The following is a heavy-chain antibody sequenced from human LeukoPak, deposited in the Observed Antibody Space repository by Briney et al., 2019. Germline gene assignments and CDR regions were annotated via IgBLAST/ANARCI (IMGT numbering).Heavy chain of an antibody. CDR2: IYYSGST. V-gene: IGHV4-59*08. CDR1: GGSISSYY. CDR3: ARYGRYNWNDPARENYYYYGMDV. D-gene: IGHD1-1*01. J-gene: IGHJ6*02. Sequence: PSETLSLTCTVSGGSISSYYWSWIRQPPGKGLEWIGYIYYSGSTNYNPSLKSRVTISVDTSKNQFSLKLSSVTAADTAVYYCARYGRYNWNDPARENYYYYGMDVWGQGTTVTVSS.